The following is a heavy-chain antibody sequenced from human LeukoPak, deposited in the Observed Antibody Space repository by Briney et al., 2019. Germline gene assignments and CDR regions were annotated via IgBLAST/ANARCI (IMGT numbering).Heavy chain of an antibody. D-gene: IGHD2-2*01. CDR1: GFTLSSYA. CDR3: AKEPMRGGY. CDR2: ISYDGNNK. V-gene: IGHV3-30-3*01. Sequence: GRSLRLSCAASGFTLSSYAIHWVRQAPGKGLEWVGVISYDGNNKYYADSVKGRFTIFRDNSKSTLYLQMNSLRAEDTAVYYCAKEPMRGGYWGQGPLVTVSS. J-gene: IGHJ4*02.